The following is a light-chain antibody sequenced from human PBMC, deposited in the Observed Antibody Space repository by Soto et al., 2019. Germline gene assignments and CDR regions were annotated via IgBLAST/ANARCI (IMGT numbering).Light chain of an antibody. J-gene: IGLJ2*01. CDR1: SSDVGAYKY. V-gene: IGLV2-14*01. CDR3: SSYRGSGV. CDR2: EVT. Sequence: QSVLTQPASVSGSPGQSITISCSATSSDVGAYKYVSWYQQHPGKAPKLIIYEVTYRPSGVSNRFSGSKSGNTASLTISGLQAEDEADYYCSSYRGSGVFGGGTKLTVL.